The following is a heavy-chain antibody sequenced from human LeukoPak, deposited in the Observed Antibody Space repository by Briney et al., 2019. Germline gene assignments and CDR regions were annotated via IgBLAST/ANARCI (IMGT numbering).Heavy chain of an antibody. Sequence: SETLSLTCAVYGGSFSGYYWSWIRQPPGKGLEWIGEINHSGSTNYNPSLKSRVTISVDTSKNQFSLKLSSVTAADTAVYYCARRPETARIAVAGQYYFDYWGQGTLVTVSS. CDR1: GGSFSGYY. CDR3: ARRPETARIAVAGQYYFDY. V-gene: IGHV4-34*01. J-gene: IGHJ4*02. D-gene: IGHD6-19*01. CDR2: INHSGST.